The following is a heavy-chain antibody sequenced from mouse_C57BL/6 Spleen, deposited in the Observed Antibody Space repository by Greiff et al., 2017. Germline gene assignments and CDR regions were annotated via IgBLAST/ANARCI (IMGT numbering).Heavy chain of an antibody. V-gene: IGHV14-1*01. J-gene: IGHJ2*01. CDR2: IDPEDGDT. CDR1: GFNIKDYY. Sequence: VQLQQSGAELVRPGASVKLSCTASGFNIKDYYMHWVKQRPEQGLEWIGRIDPEDGDTEYAPKFQGKATMTADTSSNTAYLQRSSLTSEDTAVYYCTPYYGSPFDYWGQGTTLTVSA. CDR3: TPYYGSPFDY. D-gene: IGHD1-1*01.